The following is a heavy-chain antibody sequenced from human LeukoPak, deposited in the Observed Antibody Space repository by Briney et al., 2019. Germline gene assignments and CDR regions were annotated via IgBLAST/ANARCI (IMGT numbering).Heavy chain of an antibody. CDR2: IIPILGIA. CDR3: ARDNCSSTSCYSYYYYGMDV. Sequence: ASVKVSCKASGGTFSSYAISWVRQAPGQGLEWMGRIIPILGIANYAQKFQGRVTMTTDTSTSTAYMELRSLRSDDTAVYYCARDNCSSTSCYSYYYYGMDVWGQGTTVTVSS. D-gene: IGHD2-2*01. J-gene: IGHJ6*02. V-gene: IGHV1-69*04. CDR1: GGTFSSYA.